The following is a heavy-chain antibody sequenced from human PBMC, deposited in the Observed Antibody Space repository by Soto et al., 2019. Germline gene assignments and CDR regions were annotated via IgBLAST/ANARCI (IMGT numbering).Heavy chain of an antibody. CDR1: GGTFSSYA. CDR2: IIPIFGTA. Sequence: SVKVSCKASGGTFSSYAISWVRQAPGQGLEWMGGIIPIFGTANYAQKFQGRVTITADESTSTAYMELSSLRSEDTAVYYCARDSYNYYDISGYYSRLFYYFDYWGQGTLVTGSS. D-gene: IGHD3-22*01. CDR3: ARDSYNYYDISGYYSRLFYYFDY. V-gene: IGHV1-69*13. J-gene: IGHJ4*02.